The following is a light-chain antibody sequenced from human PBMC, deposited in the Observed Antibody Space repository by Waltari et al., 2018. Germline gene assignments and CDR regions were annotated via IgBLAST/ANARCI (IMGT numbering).Light chain of an antibody. CDR2: GAS. Sequence: EIVLTQSPGTLSLSRGERATISRRASQSVSSSYLAWYQQNPGQAPRLLIYGASSRATGIPDRFSGSGSGTDFTLTISRLEPEDFAVYYCQQYGSSPRYTFGQGTKLEIK. V-gene: IGKV3-20*01. CDR3: QQYGSSPRYT. J-gene: IGKJ2*01. CDR1: QSVSSSY.